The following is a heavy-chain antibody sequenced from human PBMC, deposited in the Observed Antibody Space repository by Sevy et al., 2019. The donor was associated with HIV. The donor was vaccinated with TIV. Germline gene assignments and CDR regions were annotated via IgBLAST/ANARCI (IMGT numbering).Heavy chain of an antibody. CDR2: IRYSGST. D-gene: IGHD6-19*01. V-gene: IGHV4-39*01. Sequence: SETLSLTCTVSGASISSSGYYWGWIRQPPGKGLEWIASIRYSGSTYYNPSLRSRVTISADASKNQSSLKLNSVTAADTAVYYCAGPSLTYSSGWSYYDHWGQGTVVTVSS. J-gene: IGHJ4*02. CDR1: GASISSSGYY. CDR3: AGPSLTYSSGWSYYDH.